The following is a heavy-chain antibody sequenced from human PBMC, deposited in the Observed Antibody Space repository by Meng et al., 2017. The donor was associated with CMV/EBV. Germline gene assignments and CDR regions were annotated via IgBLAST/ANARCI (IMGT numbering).Heavy chain of an antibody. D-gene: IGHD2-2*01. CDR2: ISGSGGST. CDR3: ADDIVVVPEGGY. Sequence: GESLKISCAASGFTFSDYYMSWIRQAPGKGLEWVSAISGSGGSTYYADSVKGRFTISRDNSKNTLYLQMNSLRAEDTAVYYCADDIVVVPEGGYWGQGTLVTVSS. CDR1: GFTFSDYY. V-gene: IGHV3-23*01. J-gene: IGHJ4*02.